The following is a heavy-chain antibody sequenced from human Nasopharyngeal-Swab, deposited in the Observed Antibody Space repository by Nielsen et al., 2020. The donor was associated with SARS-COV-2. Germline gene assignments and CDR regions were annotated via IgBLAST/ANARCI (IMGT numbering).Heavy chain of an antibody. CDR3: ARDLVRGRWLQYAFDI. J-gene: IGHJ3*02. CDR2: IWYDGSNK. D-gene: IGHD5-24*01. V-gene: IGHV3-33*01. Sequence: GESLKISCAASGLTFSSYGMHWVRQAPGKGLEWVAVIWYDGSNKYYADSVKGRFTISRDNSKNTLYLQMNSLRAEDTAVYYCARDLVRGRWLQYAFDIWGQGTMVTVSS. CDR1: GLTFSSYG.